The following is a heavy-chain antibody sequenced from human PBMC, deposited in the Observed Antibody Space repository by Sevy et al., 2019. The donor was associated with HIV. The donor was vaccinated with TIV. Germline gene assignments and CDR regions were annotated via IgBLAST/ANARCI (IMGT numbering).Heavy chain of an antibody. V-gene: IGHV3-23*01. CDR3: AKGDFYYDSSGYYLFDY. D-gene: IGHD3-22*01. CDR1: GFTFSGYA. Sequence: GGSLRLSCAASGFTFSGYAMIWVRQAPGKGLEWVSGISGSGDNSYYADSVKGRFTISRDNSKNTLYLQMNILRAEDTAVYYCAKGDFYYDSSGYYLFDYWGQGTLVTVSS. CDR2: ISGSGDNS. J-gene: IGHJ4*02.